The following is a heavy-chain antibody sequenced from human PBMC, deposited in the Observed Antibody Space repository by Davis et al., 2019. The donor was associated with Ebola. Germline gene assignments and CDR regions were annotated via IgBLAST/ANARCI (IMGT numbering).Heavy chain of an antibody. CDR3: ARGDWLRDAFDI. CDR2: INHSGST. V-gene: IGHV4-34*01. Sequence: SETLSPTFAVHGGSFSGYYWSWIRQPPGKGLEWIGEINHSGSTNYNPSLKSRVTISVDTSKNQFSLKLSSVTAADTAVYYCARGDWLRDAFDIWGQGTMVTVSS. D-gene: IGHD3-9*01. J-gene: IGHJ3*02. CDR1: GGSFSGYY.